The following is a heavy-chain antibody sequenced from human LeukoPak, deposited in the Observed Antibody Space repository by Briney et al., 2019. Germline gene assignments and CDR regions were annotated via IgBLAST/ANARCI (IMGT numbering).Heavy chain of an antibody. CDR1: GYTLTGYY. CDR2: ITPNSGAT. D-gene: IGHD3-22*01. J-gene: IGHJ3*02. CDR3: AREGRYYDSSDYYYEGGAFDI. V-gene: IGHV1-2*02. Sequence: SVKVSCKASGYTLTGYYMHWVRQAPGQGLEWMGWITPNSGATNYAQKFQGRVTMTRDTSISTVYMELNRLRSDDTAVYFRAREGRYYDSSDYYYEGGAFDIWGQGTMVTVSS.